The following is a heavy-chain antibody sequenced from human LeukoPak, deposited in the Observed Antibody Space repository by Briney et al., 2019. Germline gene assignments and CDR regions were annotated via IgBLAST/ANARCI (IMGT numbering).Heavy chain of an antibody. Sequence: PGGSLRLSCVASGFIFSRHGMNWVRQAPGKGLEWVSGISPSGDILYYADSVRGRFTISRDNYKNTLYLQMNSLRAEDTAVYYCARDLSPWESKNSDAFDIWGQGTTVTVSS. CDR2: ISPSGDIL. CDR1: GFIFSRHG. CDR3: ARDLSPWESKNSDAFDI. V-gene: IGHV3-23*01. J-gene: IGHJ3*02. D-gene: IGHD1-26*01.